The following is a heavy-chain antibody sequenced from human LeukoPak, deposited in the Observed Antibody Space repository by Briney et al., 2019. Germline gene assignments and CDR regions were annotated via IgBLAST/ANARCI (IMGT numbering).Heavy chain of an antibody. Sequence: SGTLSLTCAVSGGSISSSNWWSWVRQPPGKGLEWIGKIYHSGSTNYNPSLKSRVTISVDKSKNQFSLKLSSVTAADTAVYYCARTYSSSASNAFDIWGQGTMVTVSS. V-gene: IGHV4-4*02. CDR2: IYHSGST. CDR1: GGSISSSNW. D-gene: IGHD6-13*01. CDR3: ARTYSSSASNAFDI. J-gene: IGHJ3*02.